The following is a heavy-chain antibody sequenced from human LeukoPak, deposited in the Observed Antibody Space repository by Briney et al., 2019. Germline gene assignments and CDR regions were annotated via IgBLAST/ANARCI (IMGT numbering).Heavy chain of an antibody. D-gene: IGHD5-12*01. Sequence: GGSLRLSCAASGFTFSSYGMHWVRQAPGKGLEWVAVISYDGSNKYYADSVKGRFTISRDNSKNTLYLQMNSLRAEDTAVYYCAKETRGYPLYYYYGMDVWGQGTTVTVSS. V-gene: IGHV3-30*18. CDR1: GFTFSSYG. CDR3: AKETRGYPLYYYYGMDV. CDR2: ISYDGSNK. J-gene: IGHJ6*02.